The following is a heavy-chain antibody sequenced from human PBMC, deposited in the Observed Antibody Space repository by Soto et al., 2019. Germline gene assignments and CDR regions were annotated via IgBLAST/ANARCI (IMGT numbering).Heavy chain of an antibody. CDR1: GYKFSTYG. V-gene: IGHV1-18*01. J-gene: IGHJ6*02. Sequence: QAQLVQSGAEVKKPGASVNVSCKASGYKFSTYGITWVRQAPGQGLEWMGWISATNGTTNYAPKLQGRVTMTVDPSTSTGSLGLSSVTSDDTATYFCARAVQWSNGGYCYSSHYSGMDIWGQGTPVAVSS. CDR3: ARAVQWSNGGYCYSSHYSGMDI. CDR2: ISATNGTT. D-gene: IGHD2-21*02.